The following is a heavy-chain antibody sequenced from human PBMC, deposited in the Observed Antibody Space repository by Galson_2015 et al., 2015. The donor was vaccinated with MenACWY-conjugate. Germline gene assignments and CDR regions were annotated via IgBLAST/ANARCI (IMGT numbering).Heavy chain of an antibody. V-gene: IGHV3-33*01. CDR1: GFAFSGYA. CDR3: ARDLTTCYFDY. D-gene: IGHD4/OR15-4a*01. J-gene: IGHJ4*02. CDR2: IWYDGTNK. Sequence: SLRLSCEASGFAFSGYAMHWVRQPPGKGLEWVAIIWYDGTNKYYADSVKGRFTISRDNSKNTLYLQMNSLRAEDTAVYYCARDLTTCYFDYCGQGTLVTVSS.